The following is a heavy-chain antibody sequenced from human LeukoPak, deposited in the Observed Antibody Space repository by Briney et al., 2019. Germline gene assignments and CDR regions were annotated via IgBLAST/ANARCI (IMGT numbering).Heavy chain of an antibody. D-gene: IGHD2-2*01. CDR3: AIFAGAVPGNLLL. CDR1: EFTSSAFW. J-gene: IGHJ6*03. V-gene: IGHV3-7*01. CDR2: ITKDGTEK. Sequence: GGSLRLSCAASEFTSSAFWMTWVRRPPGEGLGWVANITKDGTEKEYVDSVKGRFSIFRDNAKNSVFLQMNSLRAEDTAVYYCAIFAGAVPGNLLLWGKGTTV.